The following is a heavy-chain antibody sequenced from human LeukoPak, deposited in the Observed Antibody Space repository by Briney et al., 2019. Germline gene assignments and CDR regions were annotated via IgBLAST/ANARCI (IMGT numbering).Heavy chain of an antibody. CDR1: GFSVRGHY. Sequence: PGGSLRLSCAASGFSVRGHYMGWVRQAPQKGLEYVSVLDSGGATHYADSVKGRFSISRDNFRNTLSLQMNSLRVDDTAVYYCARDLTVYGSGSYGYWGQGTLVTVSS. CDR2: LDSGGAT. J-gene: IGHJ4*02. V-gene: IGHV3-53*01. D-gene: IGHD3-10*01. CDR3: ARDLTVYGSGSYGY.